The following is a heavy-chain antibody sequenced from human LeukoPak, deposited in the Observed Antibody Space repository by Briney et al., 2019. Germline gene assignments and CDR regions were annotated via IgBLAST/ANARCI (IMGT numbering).Heavy chain of an antibody. Sequence: PGGSLRLSCAASGFTFDDYAMYWVRQAPGKGLEWVSGISWNNGSIGYADSVKGRFTISRDNAKDSLYLQMNSLRAEDTALYYCAKANHYGDYLDYWGQGTLVTVSS. CDR2: ISWNNGSI. CDR3: AKANHYGDYLDY. CDR1: GFTFDDYA. J-gene: IGHJ4*02. D-gene: IGHD4-17*01. V-gene: IGHV3-9*01.